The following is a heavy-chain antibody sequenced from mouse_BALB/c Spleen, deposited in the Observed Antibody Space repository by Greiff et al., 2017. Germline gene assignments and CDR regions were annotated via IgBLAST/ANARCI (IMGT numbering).Heavy chain of an antibody. V-gene: IGHV1-5*01. CDR2: IYPGNSDT. CDR3: TRYYYGSYYFDY. J-gene: IGHJ2*01. D-gene: IGHD1-1*01. Sequence: VHVKQSGTVLARPGASVKMSCKASGYTFTSYWMHWVKQRPGQGLEWIGAIYPGNSDTSYNQKFKGKAKLTAVTSTSTAYMELSSLTNEDSAVYYCTRYYYGSYYFDYWGQGTTLTVSS. CDR1: GYTFTSYW.